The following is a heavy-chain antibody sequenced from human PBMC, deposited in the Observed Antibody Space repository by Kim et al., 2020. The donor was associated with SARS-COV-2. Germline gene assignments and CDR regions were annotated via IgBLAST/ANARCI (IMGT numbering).Heavy chain of an antibody. CDR3: AGTVWGGLRYFDY. CDR1: GGSFSGYY. CDR2: INHSGST. V-gene: IGHV4-34*01. J-gene: IGHJ4*02. D-gene: IGHD3-16*01. Sequence: SETLSLTCAVYGGSFSGYYWSWIRQPPGKGLEWIGEINHSGSTNYNPSLKSLVTISVDTSKNQFSLKLSSVTAADTAVYYCAGTVWGGLRYFDYWGQGTL.